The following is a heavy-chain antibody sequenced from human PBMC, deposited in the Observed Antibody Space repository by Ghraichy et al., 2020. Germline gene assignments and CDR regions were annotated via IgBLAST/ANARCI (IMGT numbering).Heavy chain of an antibody. Sequence: GGSLRLSCAASGFTFSSYAMSWVRQAPGKGLEWVSAISGSGGSTYYADSVKGRFTISRDNSKNTLYLQMNSLRAEDTAVYYCAKDLHVVVVAATLEYFQHWGQGTLVTVSS. D-gene: IGHD2-15*01. V-gene: IGHV3-23*01. J-gene: IGHJ1*01. CDR3: AKDLHVVVVAATLEYFQH. CDR2: ISGSGGST. CDR1: GFTFSSYA.